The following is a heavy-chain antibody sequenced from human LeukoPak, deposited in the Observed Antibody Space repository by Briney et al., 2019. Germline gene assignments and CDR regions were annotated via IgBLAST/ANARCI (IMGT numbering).Heavy chain of an antibody. J-gene: IGHJ6*03. V-gene: IGHV3-53*01. D-gene: IGHD3-10*01. Sequence: PGGSLRLSCVASGFIVSSNYMSWVRQAPGKGLEWVSVIYSGGSTYYADSVKGRFTISRDNSKNTLYLQMNSLRAEDTAVYYCASGSGSYRTPHYYMDVCGTGTTVTVSS. CDR3: ASGSGSYRTPHYYMDV. CDR2: IYSGGST. CDR1: GFIVSSNY.